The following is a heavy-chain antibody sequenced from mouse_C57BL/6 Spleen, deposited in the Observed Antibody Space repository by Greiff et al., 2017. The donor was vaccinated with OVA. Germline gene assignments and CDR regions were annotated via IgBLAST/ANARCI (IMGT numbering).Heavy chain of an antibody. D-gene: IGHD1-2*01. Sequence: EVQRVESGGGLVQPKGSLKLSCAASGFSFNTYAMNWVRQAPGKGLEWVARIRSKSNNYATYYADSVKDRFTISRDDSESMLYLQMNNLKTEDTAMYYCVRHPFPATEAMDYWGQGTSVTVSS. CDR3: VRHPFPATEAMDY. J-gene: IGHJ4*01. V-gene: IGHV10-1*01. CDR1: GFSFNTYA. CDR2: IRSKSNNYAT.